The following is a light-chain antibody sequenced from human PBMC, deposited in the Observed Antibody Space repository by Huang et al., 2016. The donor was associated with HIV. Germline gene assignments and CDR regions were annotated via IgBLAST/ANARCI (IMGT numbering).Light chain of an antibody. CDR3: QQYYSTPYT. J-gene: IGKJ2*01. V-gene: IGKV4-1*01. Sequence: DIVMTQSPDALAVSLGERATINCKSSQSVLFSSNNKNYLAWYQQKEGQPPKLLIYWASTRESVVPDRFSGSGSGTDFTLTISSLQAEDGAVYYCQQYYSTPYTFGQGTKLDIK. CDR2: WAS. CDR1: QSVLFSSNNKNY.